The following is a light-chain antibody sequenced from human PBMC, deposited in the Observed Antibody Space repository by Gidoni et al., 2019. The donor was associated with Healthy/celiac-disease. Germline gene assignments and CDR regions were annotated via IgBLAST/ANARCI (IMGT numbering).Light chain of an antibody. V-gene: IGKV3-11*01. CDR2: DAS. CDR3: QQRSNWPWT. Sequence: EIVLTQSPATLSLSPGEIATLSCRASQSVSSYLAWYQQKPGQAPRLLIYDASNRATGITARVSGSGSGTDFTLNISSLEPEDVGVYYCQQRSNWPWTFGQGTKVEIK. J-gene: IGKJ1*01. CDR1: QSVSSY.